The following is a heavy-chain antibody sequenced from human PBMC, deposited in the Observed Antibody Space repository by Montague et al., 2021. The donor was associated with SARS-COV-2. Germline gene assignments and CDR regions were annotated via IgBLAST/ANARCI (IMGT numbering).Heavy chain of an antibody. D-gene: IGHD4-17*01. CDR2: IYNSGTT. Sequence: SETLSLTCTVSGDSTSCPNCYWGWIRQAPGKGLDWIGTIYNSGTTYYNPSLKSRLTISIDTSKSQFFLKLTSVTAADTAVYYCARHRNYGDHSLDNWFHPWGQGTLVTVSS. J-gene: IGHJ5*02. V-gene: IGHV4-39*01. CDR3: ARHRNYGDHSLDNWFHP. CDR1: GDSTSCPNCY.